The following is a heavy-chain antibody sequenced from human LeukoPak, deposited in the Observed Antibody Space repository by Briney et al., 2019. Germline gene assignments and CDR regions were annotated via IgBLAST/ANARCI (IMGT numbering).Heavy chain of an antibody. D-gene: IGHD4-23*01. V-gene: IGHV3-74*01. Sequence: LTGGSLRLSCAASGFTFSNYWMHWVRQAPGKGLVWVSRIKSDGSSTYYADSVKGRFAISRDNAKNSLYLQMNSLRAEDTAVYYCARDYGGSSPFDYWGQGTLVTVSS. J-gene: IGHJ4*02. CDR3: ARDYGGSSPFDY. CDR1: GFTFSNYW. CDR2: IKSDGSST.